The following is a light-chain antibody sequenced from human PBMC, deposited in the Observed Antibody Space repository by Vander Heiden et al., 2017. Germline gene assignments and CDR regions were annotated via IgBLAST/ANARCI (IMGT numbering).Light chain of an antibody. CDR2: EVS. CDR1: SSDIGDHDH. CDR3: CSYTRSSTLV. Sequence: QSALTQPASVSGSPGQSITISCTGTSSDIGDHDHVSWYQQHPGKVPKVIIYEVSKRPSGVSNRFSGSKSSNTASLTTSGLQAEDDADYYCCSYTRSSTLVFGTGTKVTAL. J-gene: IGLJ1*01. V-gene: IGLV2-14*01.